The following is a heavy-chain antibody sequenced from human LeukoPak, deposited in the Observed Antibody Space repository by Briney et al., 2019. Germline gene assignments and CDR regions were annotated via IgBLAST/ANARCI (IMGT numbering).Heavy chain of an antibody. V-gene: IGHV4-61*02. CDR3: AREGGVPAAINDAFDI. Sequence: SETLSLTCTVSGGSISSGSYYWSWIRQPAGKGLEWIGRIYTSGSTNYNPSLKSRVTISVDTSKNQFSLKLSSVTAADTAVYYCAREGGVPAAINDAFDIWGQGTMVTVSS. CDR2: IYTSGST. CDR1: GGSISSGSYY. J-gene: IGHJ3*02. D-gene: IGHD2-2*01.